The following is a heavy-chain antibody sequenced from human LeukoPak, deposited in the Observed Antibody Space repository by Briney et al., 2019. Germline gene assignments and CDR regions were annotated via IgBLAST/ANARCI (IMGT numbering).Heavy chain of an antibody. Sequence: ASVKVSCKASGYTFTGFYIHWVRQAPGQGLEWMGWINPNSGGTNYAQKFQGRVTMTRDTSISTAYMELSRLRSDDTAVYYCARAYDYYDSSGYYGYWGQGTLVTVSS. V-gene: IGHV1-2*02. J-gene: IGHJ4*02. D-gene: IGHD3-22*01. CDR2: INPNSGGT. CDR3: ARAYDYYDSSGYYGY. CDR1: GYTFTGFY.